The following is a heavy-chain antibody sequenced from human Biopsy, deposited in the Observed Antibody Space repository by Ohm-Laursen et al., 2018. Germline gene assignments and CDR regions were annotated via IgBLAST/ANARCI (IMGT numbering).Heavy chain of an antibody. J-gene: IGHJ6*02. CDR3: TRATNSTGWPYYYFYGMDI. CDR2: VYYSGTT. CDR1: GGSIGSFF. D-gene: IGHD2/OR15-2a*01. V-gene: IGHV4-59*01. Sequence: SETLSLTCPVSGGSIGSFFWSWIRQTPGKGLEWIGYVYYSGTTTYNPSLRSRVTISVDTSMNQISLRLQSVTAADTAIYYCTRATNSTGWPYYYFYGMDIWGQGTTVTVSS.